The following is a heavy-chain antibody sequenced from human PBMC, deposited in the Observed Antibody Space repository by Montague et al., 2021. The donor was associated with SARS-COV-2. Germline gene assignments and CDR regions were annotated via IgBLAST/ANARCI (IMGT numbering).Heavy chain of an antibody. CDR3: ARDVDDYVWGSYRYDYFDY. V-gene: IGHV3-30*04. CDR2: MSYDGINK. Sequence: SLRLSCAASGFTFSRYAMHWVRQAPGKGLEWVAVMSYDGINKYYLDSVKGRFTISRDNSKNTLYLQMNSLRAEDTAVYYCARDVDDYVWGSYRYDYFDYWGQGTLVTVSS. J-gene: IGHJ4*02. D-gene: IGHD3-16*02. CDR1: GFTFSRYA.